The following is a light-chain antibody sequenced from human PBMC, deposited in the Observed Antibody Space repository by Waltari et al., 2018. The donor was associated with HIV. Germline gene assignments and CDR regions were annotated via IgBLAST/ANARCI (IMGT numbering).Light chain of an antibody. Sequence: DIQMTQCPSSLSASVGDRVTVTCQASQDISNYLNWYQQKPGKAPKLLIYGASNLETGVPSRFSGSGSGTDFTFTISSLQPEDIATYYCQQYDNLPWTFGQGTKVEIK. J-gene: IGKJ1*01. V-gene: IGKV1-33*01. CDR3: QQYDNLPWT. CDR1: QDISNY. CDR2: GAS.